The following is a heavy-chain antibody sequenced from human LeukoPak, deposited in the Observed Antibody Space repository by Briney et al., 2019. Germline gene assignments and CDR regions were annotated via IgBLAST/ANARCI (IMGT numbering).Heavy chain of an antibody. Sequence: SQTLSLTCTVSGGSISSGDYYWSWFRQPPGKDLEWIGYIYYNGDTYYNPSLWSRVTTSTDTSKNQFPLKLSSVTAADTAVYYCARHPAGGGYFDYWGQGTLVTVSS. CDR1: GGSISSGDYY. J-gene: IGHJ4*02. CDR3: ARHPAGGGYFDY. D-gene: IGHD3-16*01. V-gene: IGHV4-30-4*01. CDR2: IYYNGDT.